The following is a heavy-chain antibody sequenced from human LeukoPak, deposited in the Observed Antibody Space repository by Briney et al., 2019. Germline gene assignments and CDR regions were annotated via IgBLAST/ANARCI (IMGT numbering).Heavy chain of an antibody. Sequence: GGSLRLSCAASGFTVSSNYMSWVRQAPGKGLEWVSVIYSGDSTYYADSVKGRFTISRDNSKNTLYLQMNSLRAEDTAVYYCARDGGAVAGTVDAFDIWGQGTMVTVSS. D-gene: IGHD6-19*01. CDR3: ARDGGAVAGTVDAFDI. V-gene: IGHV3-66*01. J-gene: IGHJ3*02. CDR2: IYSGDST. CDR1: GFTVSSNY.